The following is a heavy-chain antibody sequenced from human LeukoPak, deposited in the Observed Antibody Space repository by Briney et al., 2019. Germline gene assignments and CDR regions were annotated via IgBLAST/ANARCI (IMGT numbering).Heavy chain of an antibody. CDR1: GGSISNYY. J-gene: IGHJ4*02. CDR3: ARTYYYGSGLDN. D-gene: IGHD3-10*01. Sequence: SETLSLTCTVSGGSISNYYWSWIRQPPGEGLEWIGCIYYSGSTNYNPSLKSRVTISVDTSKNQFSLKLSSVTAADTAVYYCARTYYYGSGLDNWGQGTLVTVAS. V-gene: IGHV4-59*08. CDR2: IYYSGST.